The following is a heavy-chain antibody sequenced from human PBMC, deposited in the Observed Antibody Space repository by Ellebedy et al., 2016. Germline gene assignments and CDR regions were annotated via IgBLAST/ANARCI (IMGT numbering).Heavy chain of an antibody. CDR2: MQPNSGNT. CDR1: GYVFTNYD. D-gene: IGHD5/OR15-5a*01. CDR3: VCLGGTWFDS. V-gene: IGHV1-8*01. J-gene: IGHJ5*01. Sequence: ASVKVSCKASGYVFTNYDINWVRQATGQGLEWMGFMQPNSGNTGFAREFQGRASMTRDISTGTAYMELSSLRSEDTAVYYCVCLGGTWFDSWGQGTLVTVSS.